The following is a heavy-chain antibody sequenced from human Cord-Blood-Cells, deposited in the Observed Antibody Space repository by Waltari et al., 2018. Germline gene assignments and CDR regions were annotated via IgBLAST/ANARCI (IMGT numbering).Heavy chain of an antibody. D-gene: IGHD2-2*01. V-gene: IGHV3-33*01. CDR2: IWYDGSNK. Sequence: QVQLVESGGGVVQHGRSLRLSCAASGFTFSSYGMYWVRQAPGMGLEWGAVIWYDGSNKYYADSVKGRFTISRDNSKNTLYLQMNSLRAEDTAVYYCARDSEVVPAVPSYWYFDLWGRGTLVTVSS. J-gene: IGHJ2*01. CDR1: GFTFSSYG. CDR3: ARDSEVVPAVPSYWYFDL.